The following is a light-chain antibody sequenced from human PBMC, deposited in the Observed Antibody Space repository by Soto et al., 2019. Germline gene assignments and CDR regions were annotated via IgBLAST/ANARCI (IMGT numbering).Light chain of an antibody. J-gene: IGKJ2*01. CDR3: LRYGDSPPAYT. Sequence: EIVLTQSPGTVSLSPGERATLSCRASQSVSSRNLAWYRQKPGQAPSLLIFVASNRATGIPDRFSGSGSGTDFTLTISRREPEDCAVYYCLRYGDSPPAYTFGQGTKLEIK. CDR2: VAS. V-gene: IGKV3-20*01. CDR1: QSVSSRN.